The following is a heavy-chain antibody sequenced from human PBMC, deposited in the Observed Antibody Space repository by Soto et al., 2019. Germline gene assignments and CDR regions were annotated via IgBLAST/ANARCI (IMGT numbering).Heavy chain of an antibody. V-gene: IGHV1-2*04. J-gene: IGHJ5*02. CDR3: ARSSLVVPAAIPLAFDP. CDR1: GYTFTGYY. Sequence: QVQLVQSGAEVKKPGASVKVSCKASGYTFTGYYMHWVRQAPGQGLEWMGWINPNSGGTNYAQKFQGWVTMTRDTSISTACMELSRLRSDDTAVYYCARSSLVVPAAIPLAFDPWGQGTLVTVSS. D-gene: IGHD2-2*01. CDR2: INPNSGGT.